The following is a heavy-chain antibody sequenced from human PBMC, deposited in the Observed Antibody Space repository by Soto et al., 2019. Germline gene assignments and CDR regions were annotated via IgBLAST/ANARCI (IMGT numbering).Heavy chain of an antibody. Sequence: GASVKVSCKTSGYSFSAYGLAWLRQAPGQRPEWMGWVSTNNANTNYAQKFQGRVTMTTDTSTTTTYMELRSLRSDDTAVYYCARELNTESSAYYSFAYGGQGTLVTVS. CDR3: ARELNTESSAYYSFAY. D-gene: IGHD3-22*01. J-gene: IGHJ4*02. CDR2: VSTNNANT. V-gene: IGHV1-18*01. CDR1: GYSFSAYG.